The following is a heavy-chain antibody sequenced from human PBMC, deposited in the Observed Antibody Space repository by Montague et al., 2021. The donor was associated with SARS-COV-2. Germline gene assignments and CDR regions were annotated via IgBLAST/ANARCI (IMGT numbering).Heavy chain of an antibody. V-gene: IGHV4-31*03. D-gene: IGHD3-22*01. J-gene: IGHJ5*02. CDR2: IYYSGST. CDR3: ARATRSIVVLNWFDP. CDR1: GGSISSGGYY. Sequence: TLSLTCTVSGGSISSGGYYWSWIRQHPGKGLEWIGSIYYSGSTYYNPSLKIRVTISVDTSKNQFSLKLSSVTAADTAVYYCARATRSIVVLNWFDPWGQGTLVIVSS.